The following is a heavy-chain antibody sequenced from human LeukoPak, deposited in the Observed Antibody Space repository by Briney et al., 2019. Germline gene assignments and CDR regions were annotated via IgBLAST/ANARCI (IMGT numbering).Heavy chain of an antibody. Sequence: ASVKVSCKASGYTFTSYGISWVQQAPGQGLEWMGWISAYNGNTNYAQKLQGRVTMTTDTSTSTAYMELRSLRSDDTAVYYCARAGEVVVAAEYYFDYWGQGTLVTVSS. D-gene: IGHD2-15*01. CDR2: ISAYNGNT. V-gene: IGHV1-18*04. CDR3: ARAGEVVVAAEYYFDY. CDR1: GYTFTSYG. J-gene: IGHJ4*02.